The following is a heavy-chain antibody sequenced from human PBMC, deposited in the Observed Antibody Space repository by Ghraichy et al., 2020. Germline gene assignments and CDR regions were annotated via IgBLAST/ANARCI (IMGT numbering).Heavy chain of an antibody. Sequence: SETLSLTCAVYGGSFSGYYWSWIRQPPGKGLEWIGEINHSGSTNYNPSLKSRVTISVDTSKNQFSLKLSSVTAADTAVYYCARGRRGWVAKPMDVWGQGTTVTVSS. J-gene: IGHJ6*02. V-gene: IGHV4-34*01. CDR3: ARGRRGWVAKPMDV. CDR1: GGSFSGYY. CDR2: INHSGST. D-gene: IGHD2-15*01.